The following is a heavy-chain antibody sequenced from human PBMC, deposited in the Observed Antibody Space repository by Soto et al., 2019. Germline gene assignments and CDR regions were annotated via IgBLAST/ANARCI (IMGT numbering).Heavy chain of an antibody. J-gene: IGHJ6*02. CDR1: GFTFSSYG. CDR2: IWYDGSNK. CDR3: ARTNGGGDYDYYYYGMDV. D-gene: IGHD4-17*01. V-gene: IGHV3-33*01. Sequence: SLRLSCAASGFTFSSYGMHWVRQAPGKGLEWVAVIWYDGSNKYYADSVKGRFTISRDNSKNTLYLQMNSLRAEDTAVYYCARTNGGGDYDYYYYGMDVWGQGTTVTVSS.